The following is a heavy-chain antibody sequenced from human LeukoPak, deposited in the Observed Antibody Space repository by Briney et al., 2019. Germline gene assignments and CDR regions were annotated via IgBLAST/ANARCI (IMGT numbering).Heavy chain of an antibody. D-gene: IGHD1-26*01. CDR2: IYYSGST. Sequence: PSETLSLTGTVSGGSISSYYWSWIRQPPGKGLEWIGYIYYSGSTNYNPALKSRVTISVDTSKNQFSLKLSSVTAADTAVYYCARQRGRWDSFDYWGQGTLVTVSS. CDR3: ARQRGRWDSFDY. V-gene: IGHV4-59*08. J-gene: IGHJ4*02. CDR1: GGSISSYY.